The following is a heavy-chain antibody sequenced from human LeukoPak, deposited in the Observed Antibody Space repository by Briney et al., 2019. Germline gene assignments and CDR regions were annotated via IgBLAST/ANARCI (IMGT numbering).Heavy chain of an antibody. J-gene: IGHJ4*02. D-gene: IGHD6-13*01. CDR3: AKERSGSSSSWYTNYFDY. CDR1: GFTFSSYG. CDR2: IRYDGSNK. V-gene: IGHV3-30*02. Sequence: LAGGSLRLSCAASGFTFSSYGMHWVRQAPGKGLEWVAFIRYDGSNKYYADSVKGRFTISRDNSKNTLYLQMNSLRAEDTAVYYYAKERSGSSSSWYTNYFDYWGQGTLVTVSS.